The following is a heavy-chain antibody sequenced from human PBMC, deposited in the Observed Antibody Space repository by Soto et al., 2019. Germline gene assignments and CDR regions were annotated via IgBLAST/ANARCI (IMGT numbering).Heavy chain of an antibody. J-gene: IGHJ6*02. CDR2: IIPIFGTV. CDR1: EGTFRTYA. D-gene: IGHD6-19*01. V-gene: IGHV1-69*12. CDR3: AKGAVAGTPTSYYYYGMDV. Sequence: QVQLLQSGAEVKKPGSSVRVSCEDSEGTFRTYAISWVRQAPGQGLEWMGEIIPIFGTVNYAQKFQGRVTITADESTTTVYMYLRSLRSEDTAVYYCAKGAVAGTPTSYYYYGMDVWGQGTTVTVSS.